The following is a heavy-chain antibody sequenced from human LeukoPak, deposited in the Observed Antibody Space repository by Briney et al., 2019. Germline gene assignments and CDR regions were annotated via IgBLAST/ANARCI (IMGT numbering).Heavy chain of an antibody. J-gene: IGHJ4*02. V-gene: IGHV3-7*01. Sequence: GDSLRLSCAASGFTFTKYWMTWVRQAPGKGLEWVGNIKQDGSDKNYMDSVKGRFTISRDNTKNSVYLQMNSLRAEDTAVYYCANHLACGRTSCPPFDDWGQGTLVTVSS. CDR1: GFTFTKYW. CDR2: IKQDGSDK. D-gene: IGHD2-2*01. CDR3: ANHLACGRTSCPPFDD.